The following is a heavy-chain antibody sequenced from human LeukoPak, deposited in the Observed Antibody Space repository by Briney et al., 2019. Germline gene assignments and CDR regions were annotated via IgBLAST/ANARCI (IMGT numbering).Heavy chain of an antibody. D-gene: IGHD2-21*01. CDR1: GGSISSYY. CDR2: IYDSGST. Sequence: SETLSLTCTVSGGSISSYYWSWIRQPPGKGLEWIGFIYDSGSTNYNPSLKSRVTISVDTSKNQFSLKLRSVTAADTAVYYCARDSPRIGWFDPWGQGTLVTVSS. J-gene: IGHJ5*02. CDR3: ARDSPRIGWFDP. V-gene: IGHV4-59*01.